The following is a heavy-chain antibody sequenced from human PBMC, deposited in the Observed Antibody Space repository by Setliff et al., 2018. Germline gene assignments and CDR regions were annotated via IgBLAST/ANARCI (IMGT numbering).Heavy chain of an antibody. Sequence: PSETLSLTCTVSGGYIRSFHWSWIRQPPGKGLEWIGYIYYSGTTNYNPSLKSRVTISVDTSKKQFSLKLSSVTAADTAVYFCARLNDYGDNWFDSWGQGTLVTVSS. D-gene: IGHD4-17*01. CDR3: ARLNDYGDNWFDS. CDR2: IYYSGTT. CDR1: GGYIRSFH. V-gene: IGHV4-59*01. J-gene: IGHJ5*01.